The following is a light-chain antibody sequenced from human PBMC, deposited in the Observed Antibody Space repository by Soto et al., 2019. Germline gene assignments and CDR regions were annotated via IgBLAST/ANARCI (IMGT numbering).Light chain of an antibody. Sequence: DIQMTQSPSTLSASVGDRVTITCRASQSISSWLAWYQQKPGQAPNLLIYKASSLESGVPSRFSGSGSGTEFTLTISSLQPDYFATYYCPSSTFGQGTRLEIK. CDR3: PSST. J-gene: IGKJ5*01. CDR2: KAS. CDR1: QSISSW. V-gene: IGKV1-5*03.